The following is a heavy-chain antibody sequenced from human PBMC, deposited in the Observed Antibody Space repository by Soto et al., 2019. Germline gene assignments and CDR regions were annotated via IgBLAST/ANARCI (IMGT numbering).Heavy chain of an antibody. J-gene: IGHJ5*02. CDR3: ARVGVVAARPNWFDP. CDR1: GGSISSGGYY. V-gene: IGHV4-31*03. D-gene: IGHD6-6*01. CDR2: IYYSGST. Sequence: TLSLTCTVSGGSISSGGYYWSWIRQHPGKGLEWIGYIYYSGSTYYNPSLKSRVTISVDTSKNQFSLKLSSVTAADTAVYYCARVGVVAARPNWFDPWGQGTLVTVSS.